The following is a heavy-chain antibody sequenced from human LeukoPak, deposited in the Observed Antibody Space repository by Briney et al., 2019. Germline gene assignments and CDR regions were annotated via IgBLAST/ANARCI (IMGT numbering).Heavy chain of an antibody. CDR2: ISYDGSNK. Sequence: PGRSLRLSCAASGFTFSSYAMHWVRQAPGKGLEWVAVISYDGSNKYYADSVKGRFTISRDNSKNTLYLQMSSLRAEDTAVYYCARVPRIVVDTTTTYWGQGTLVTVSS. J-gene: IGHJ4*02. V-gene: IGHV3-30-3*01. CDR3: ARVPRIVVDTTTTY. D-gene: IGHD3-22*01. CDR1: GFTFSSYA.